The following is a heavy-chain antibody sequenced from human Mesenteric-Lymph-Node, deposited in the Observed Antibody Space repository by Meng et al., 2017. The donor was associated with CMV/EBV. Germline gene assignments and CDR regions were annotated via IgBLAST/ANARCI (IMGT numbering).Heavy chain of an antibody. Sequence: SETLSLTCGVSGGSISTYYWSWIRQPPGKGLEWIGYIYYTGSTNYNPSLKSRVTISVDTSKNQFSLKLSSVTAADTAVYYCARALGYSYGFYYYYGMDVWGQGTTVTVSS. J-gene: IGHJ6*02. V-gene: IGHV4-59*01. CDR3: ARALGYSYGFYYYYGMDV. CDR1: GGSISTYY. CDR2: IYYTGST. D-gene: IGHD5-18*01.